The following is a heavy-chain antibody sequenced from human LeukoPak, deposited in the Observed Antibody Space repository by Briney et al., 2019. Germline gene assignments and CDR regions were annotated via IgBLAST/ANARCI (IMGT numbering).Heavy chain of an antibody. V-gene: IGHV1-18*04. CDR1: GYTFTSYY. J-gene: IGHJ6*03. Sequence: ASVKVSCKASGYTFTSYYMHWVRQAPGQGLEWMGWISTYNGNTNYAQNLQGRVTMTTDTSTSTAYMELRSLRSDDTAVYYCAKDGGEGSGYYYYYYYMDVWGKGTTVTISS. CDR2: ISTYNGNT. CDR3: AKDGGEGSGYYYYYYYMDV. D-gene: IGHD3-22*01.